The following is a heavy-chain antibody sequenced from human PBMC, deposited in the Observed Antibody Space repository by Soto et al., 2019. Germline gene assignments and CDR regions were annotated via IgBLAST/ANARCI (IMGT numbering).Heavy chain of an antibody. CDR3: VHALAY. CDR1: GFSLSTSGVG. J-gene: IGHJ4*02. Sequence: TGATLVNPTQTLTLKCTFSGFSLSTSGVGVGWIRQPPGKALEWLALIYWDDEKRYSPSLKSRLTIIKDTSMNQVVLTMTNMDPEDKATYYCVHALAYWGQGIPVTVSS. V-gene: IGHV2-5*02. CDR2: IYWDDEK. D-gene: IGHD3-16*01.